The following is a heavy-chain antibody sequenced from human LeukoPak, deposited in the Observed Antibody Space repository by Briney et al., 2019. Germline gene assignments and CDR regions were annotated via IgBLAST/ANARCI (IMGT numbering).Heavy chain of an antibody. CDR3: PRFYYYDSSGSDVGDAFDI. CDR1: GYTFTSYG. CDR2: ISAYNGNR. V-gene: IGHV1-18*01. Sequence: ASVKVSCKASGYTFTSYGISWVRQAPGQGLEWMGWISAYNGNRNYAQKLQGRVTMTTDTSTSTAYMELRSLRSDDTAVYYCPRFYYYDSSGSDVGDAFDIWGQGTMVTVSS. J-gene: IGHJ3*02. D-gene: IGHD3-22*01.